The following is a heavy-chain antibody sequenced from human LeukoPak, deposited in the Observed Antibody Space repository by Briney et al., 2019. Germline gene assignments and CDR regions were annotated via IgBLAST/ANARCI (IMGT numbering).Heavy chain of an antibody. J-gene: IGHJ4*02. D-gene: IGHD1-26*01. CDR2: IYYSGST. CDR3: ARPPKWEQYFFDF. V-gene: IGHV4-39*01. Sequence: PSETLSLTCTVSGGSISSSGFYWGWIRQPPGKGLEWIASIYYSGSTYYNPSLKSRVTISVDTSKNQFSLKLNSVTAADTAVYYCARPPKWEQYFFDFWGQGTLVTVSS. CDR1: GGSISSSGFY.